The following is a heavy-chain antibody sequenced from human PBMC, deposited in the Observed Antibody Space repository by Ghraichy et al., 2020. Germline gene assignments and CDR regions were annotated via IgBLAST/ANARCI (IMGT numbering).Heavy chain of an antibody. J-gene: IGHJ3*02. Sequence: LSLTCAASGFTFSTLGMTWVRQAPRRGLEWVSSISSTSGNIYYADSVKGRFTISRDNAKNSLYLQMSSLRAEDTAVYYCATKRVFDGFDIWGQGTMVTVSS. CDR3: ATKRVFDGFDI. V-gene: IGHV3-21*01. D-gene: IGHD2-8*01. CDR1: GFTFSTLG. CDR2: ISSTSGNI.